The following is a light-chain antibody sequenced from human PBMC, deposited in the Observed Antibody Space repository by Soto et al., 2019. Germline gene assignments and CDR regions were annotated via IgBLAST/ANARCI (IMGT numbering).Light chain of an antibody. J-gene: IGKJ1*01. CDR2: AAS. CDR3: QDYNGWRWT. CDR1: QSISSK. Sequence: EIVMTQSPATLSVSPGEGATLSCRASQSISSKLAWYQQKPGQAPRLLIYAASTRATGVPARFSGSGSGTEFTLPISSLQSEDLEVYYCQDYNGWRWTFGQGTKVEIK. V-gene: IGKV3-15*01.